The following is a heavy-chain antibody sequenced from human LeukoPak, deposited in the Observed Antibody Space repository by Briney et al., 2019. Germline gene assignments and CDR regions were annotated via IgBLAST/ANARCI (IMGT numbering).Heavy chain of an antibody. Sequence: ASVKVSCQASAHSFTDYYIHWVRQAPGQGLEWMGWINPNSGGTNYAQKFQGRVTMTRDTSISTAYMELRSLRSDDTAVYYCARGVGYCSGGSCLNWIDPWGQGTLVTVSS. J-gene: IGHJ5*02. CDR1: AHSFTDYY. CDR2: INPNSGGT. D-gene: IGHD2-15*01. V-gene: IGHV1-2*02. CDR3: ARGVGYCSGGSCLNWIDP.